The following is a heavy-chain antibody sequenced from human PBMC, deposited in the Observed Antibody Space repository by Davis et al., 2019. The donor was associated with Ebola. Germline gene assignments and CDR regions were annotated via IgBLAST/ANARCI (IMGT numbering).Heavy chain of an antibody. CDR1: TFSSYA. D-gene: IGHD3-3*01. Sequence: TFSSYAMSWIRQPPGKGLEWIGSIYYSGSTYYNPSLKSRVTISVDTSKNQFSLKLSSVTAADTAVYYCARHDFWSGSYYYYYGMDVWGQGTTVTVSS. J-gene: IGHJ6*02. CDR3: ARHDFWSGSYYYYYGMDV. CDR2: IYYSGST. V-gene: IGHV4-39*01.